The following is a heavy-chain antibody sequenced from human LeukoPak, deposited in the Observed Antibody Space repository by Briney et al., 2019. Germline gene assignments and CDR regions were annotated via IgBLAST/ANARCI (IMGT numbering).Heavy chain of an antibody. V-gene: IGHV4-39*01. J-gene: IGHJ4*02. CDR3: ARQPFTMVRGVITR. CDR2: IYYSGST. Sequence: KPSETLSLTCTVSGGSISSSSYYWGWIRQPPGKGLEWIGSIYYSGSTYYNPSLKSRVTISVDTSKNQFSLKLSSVTAADTAVYYCARQPFTMVRGVITRWGQGTLVTVSS. D-gene: IGHD3-10*01. CDR1: GGSISSSSYY.